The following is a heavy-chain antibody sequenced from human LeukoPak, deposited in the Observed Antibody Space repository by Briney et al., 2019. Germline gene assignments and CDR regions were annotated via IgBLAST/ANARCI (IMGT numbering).Heavy chain of an antibody. CDR1: GGSISSSY. CDR2: IYYTGST. V-gene: IGHV4-59*01. D-gene: IGHD1-14*01. CDR3: ARGRTPFDY. Sequence: SETLSLTCTVSGGSISSSYWSWIRQPPGKGLEWIAYIYYTGSTNYNPSLKSRVTISVDTSKNQFSLKLSSVTAADTAVYYCARGRTPFDYWGQGTQVTVSS. J-gene: IGHJ4*02.